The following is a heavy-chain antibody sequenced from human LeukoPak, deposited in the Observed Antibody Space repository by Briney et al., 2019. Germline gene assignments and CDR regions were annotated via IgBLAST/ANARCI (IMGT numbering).Heavy chain of an antibody. CDR3: TREHPEYCSSTSCQHIIDY. CDR2: IRSKAYGGTT. Sequence: GRSLRLSCTASGFTFGDYAMSWVRQAPGKGLEWVGFIRSKAYGGTTEYAASVKGRFTISRDDSKSIAYLQMNSLKTEDTAVYYCTREHPEYCSSTSCQHIIDYWGQGTLVTVSS. CDR1: GFTFGDYA. V-gene: IGHV3-49*04. D-gene: IGHD2-2*01. J-gene: IGHJ4*02.